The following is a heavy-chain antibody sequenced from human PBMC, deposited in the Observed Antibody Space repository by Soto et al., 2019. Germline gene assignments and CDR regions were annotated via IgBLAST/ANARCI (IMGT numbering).Heavy chain of an antibody. V-gene: IGHV4-31*03. D-gene: IGHD3-10*01. CDR1: GGSISSGGYY. CDR2: IYYSGST. J-gene: IGHJ4*02. CDR3: ARDQITMVRSPYFDY. Sequence: QVQLQESGPGLVKPSQTLSLTCTVSGGSISSGGYYWSWIRQHPGKGLEWIWYIYYSGSTYYNPSLKGRVTISVDTSKNQFSLKLSSVTAADTAVYYCARDQITMVRSPYFDYWGQGTLVTVSS.